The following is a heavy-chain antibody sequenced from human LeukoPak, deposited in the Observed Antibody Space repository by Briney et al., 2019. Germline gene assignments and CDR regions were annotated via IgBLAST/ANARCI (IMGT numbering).Heavy chain of an antibody. D-gene: IGHD3-16*01. CDR1: GFTVNSNY. CDR3: ARDNSVGGAFHI. CDR2: LYSSGTP. Sequence: PGGSLRLSCAASGFTVNSNYMTWVRQTPGTGLECVSVLYSSGTPYYADSVKGRFTISRDISKNTLYLQMNSLRAEDTGVYYCARDNSVGGAFHIWGQGTMVTVSS. V-gene: IGHV3-53*01. J-gene: IGHJ3*02.